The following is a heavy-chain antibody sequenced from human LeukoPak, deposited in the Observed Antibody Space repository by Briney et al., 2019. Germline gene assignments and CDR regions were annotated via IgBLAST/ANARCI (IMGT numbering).Heavy chain of an antibody. CDR3: ARDCSGGSCYQRSYYYYYGMDV. D-gene: IGHD2-15*01. Sequence: SETLSLTCAVYGGSFSGYYWSWIRQPPGKALEGIGEINHSGSTNYNPSLKSRVTISVDTSKNQFSLKLSSVTAADTAVYYCARDCSGGSCYQRSYYYYYGMDVWGQGTTVTVSS. CDR2: INHSGST. J-gene: IGHJ6*02. CDR1: GGSFSGYY. V-gene: IGHV4-34*01.